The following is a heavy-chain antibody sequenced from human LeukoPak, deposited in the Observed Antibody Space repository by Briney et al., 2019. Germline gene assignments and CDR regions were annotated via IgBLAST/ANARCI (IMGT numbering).Heavy chain of an antibody. CDR2: IYYSGST. J-gene: IGHJ3*02. D-gene: IGHD5-18*01. CDR1: GGSISSSSYY. CDR3: ARDSQRVQLWSDAFDI. Sequence: SETLSLTCTVSGGSISSSSYYWGWIRQPPGKGLEWIGSIYYSGSTYYNPSLKSRVTISVDTSKNQFSLKLSSVTAADTAVYYCARDSQRVQLWSDAFDIWGQGTMVTVSS. V-gene: IGHV4-39*07.